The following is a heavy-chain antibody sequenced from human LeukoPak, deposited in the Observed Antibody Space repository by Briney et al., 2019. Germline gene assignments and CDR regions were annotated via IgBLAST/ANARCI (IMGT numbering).Heavy chain of an antibody. V-gene: IGHV4-59*01. CDR2: IYYSGST. CDR3: ARATAARPLDY. Sequence: PSETLSLICTVSGGSISSYYWSWIRQPPGKGLEWIGNIYYSGSTNYNPSLKSRVTISVDTSNNQFFLKLSSVTAADTAVYYYARATAARPLDYWGQGTLVTVAS. D-gene: IGHD6-6*01. J-gene: IGHJ4*02. CDR1: GGSISSYY.